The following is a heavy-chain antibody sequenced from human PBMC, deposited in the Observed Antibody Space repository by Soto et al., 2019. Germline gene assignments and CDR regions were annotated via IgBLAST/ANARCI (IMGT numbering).Heavy chain of an antibody. CDR2: VNPSGGHT. CDR1: GDTFTDYY. D-gene: IGHD2-21*02. V-gene: IGHV1-46*01. Sequence: QVQLMQSGAEVKKPGASVKVSCKASGDTFTDYYIHWVRQAPGQGLEWMGTVNPSGGHTTYAQHFLGRVSMTSDTSTSTLYMELTRLTSDDPAIYYCARGGNVVVVTAALDYWGQGTLVTVSS. J-gene: IGHJ4*02. CDR3: ARGGNVVVVTAALDY.